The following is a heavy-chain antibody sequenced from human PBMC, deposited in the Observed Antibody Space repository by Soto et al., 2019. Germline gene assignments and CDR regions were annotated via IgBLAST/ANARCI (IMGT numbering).Heavy chain of an antibody. D-gene: IGHD5-18*01. J-gene: IGHJ4*02. Sequence: SVKVSCKASGGTFSSYAISWVRQAPGQGLEWMGGIIPIFGTANYAQKFQGRVTITADDSTSTAYMELSRLRSEDTAVYYCARDNLAGALRGYSYDGEDWGQGTLVTVSS. V-gene: IGHV1-69*13. CDR2: IIPIFGTA. CDR3: ARDNLAGALRGYSYDGED. CDR1: GGTFSSYA.